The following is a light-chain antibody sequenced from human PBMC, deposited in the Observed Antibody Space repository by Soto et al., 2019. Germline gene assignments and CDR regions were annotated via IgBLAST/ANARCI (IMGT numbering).Light chain of an antibody. CDR1: QGIRND. CDR2: AAS. J-gene: IGKJ1*01. Sequence: DIQMTQSPSSLSGSVGDRVTITCRASQGIRNDLSWHQQKPGKAPKRLIYAASSLQSGVPSRFSGSGSGTEFTLTISSLQPEDFATYYCLQHNSYPWTFGQGTKVDNK. V-gene: IGKV1-17*01. CDR3: LQHNSYPWT.